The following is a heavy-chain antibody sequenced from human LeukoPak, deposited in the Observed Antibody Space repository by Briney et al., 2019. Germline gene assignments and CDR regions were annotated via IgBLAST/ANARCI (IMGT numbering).Heavy chain of an antibody. CDR3: ARGTYYDSSAYSGVRLFDY. D-gene: IGHD3-22*01. CDR1: GYTFTGYY. V-gene: IGHV1-2*02. CDR2: INPNSGRT. J-gene: IGHJ4*02. Sequence: ASVKVSCEASGYTFTGYYMHWVRQAPGQGLEWMGWINPNSGRTNYAQKFQGRVTVTGDTSISTAYMELTRLTSDDTAVYYCARGTYYDSSAYSGVRLFDYWGQGTLVTVSS.